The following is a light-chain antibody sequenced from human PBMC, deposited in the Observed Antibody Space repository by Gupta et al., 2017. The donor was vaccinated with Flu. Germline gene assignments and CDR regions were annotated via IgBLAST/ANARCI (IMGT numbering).Light chain of an antibody. Sequence: QSVLTQPPSASAAPGQRVTISCSGSSSNIGSNYVYWYQQLPGTAPNLLIYRNNQRPSGVPDRFSGSKSGTSASLAISGLRSEDEADYYCAAWDDSLSGWVFGGGTKLTVL. V-gene: IGLV1-47*01. CDR1: SSNIGSNY. CDR2: RNN. CDR3: AAWDDSLSGWV. J-gene: IGLJ3*02.